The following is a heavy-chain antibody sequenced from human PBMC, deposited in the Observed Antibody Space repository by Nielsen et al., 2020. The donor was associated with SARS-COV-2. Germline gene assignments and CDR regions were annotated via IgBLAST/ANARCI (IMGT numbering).Heavy chain of an antibody. Sequence: GESLKISCTGSGFTFGDFAMGWFRQTPGKGLEWVGFIRSNTFGGTTEYAASVKGRFTISRDDSKSIAYLQMNSLKSEDTAVYHCARFPYCGGDCPGSWFDPWGQGTLVTVSS. J-gene: IGHJ5*02. CDR1: GFTFGDFA. V-gene: IGHV3-49*03. D-gene: IGHD2-21*02. CDR3: ARFPYCGGDCPGSWFDP. CDR2: IRSNTFGGTT.